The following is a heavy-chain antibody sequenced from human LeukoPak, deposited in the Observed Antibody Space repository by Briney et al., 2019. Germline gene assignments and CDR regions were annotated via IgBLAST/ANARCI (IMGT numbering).Heavy chain of an antibody. D-gene: IGHD1-26*01. J-gene: IGHJ4*02. CDR2: IYYSGST. CDR1: GGSISSYY. Sequence: SETLSLTCTVSGGSISSYYWSWIRQPPGKGLEWIGYIYYSGSTNYNPSLKSRVTISVDTSKNQFSLKLNSVTAADTAVYYCARDAGSGSEFDYWGQGTLVTVSS. CDR3: ARDAGSGSEFDY. V-gene: IGHV4-59*01.